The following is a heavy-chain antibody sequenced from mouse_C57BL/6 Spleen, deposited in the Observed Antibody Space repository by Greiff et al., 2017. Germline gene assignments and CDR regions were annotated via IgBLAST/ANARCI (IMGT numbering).Heavy chain of an antibody. V-gene: IGHV5-4*01. CDR2: ISDGGSYT. D-gene: IGHD2-4*01. CDR3: ARDGGLRPYYFDY. J-gene: IGHJ2*01. CDR1: GFTFSSYA. Sequence: EVKVVESGGGLVKPGGSLKLSCAASGFTFSSYAMSWVRQTPEKRLEWVATISDGGSYTYYPDNVKGRFTISRDNAKNNLYLQMSHLKSEDTAMYYCARDGGLRPYYFDYWGQGTTLTVSS.